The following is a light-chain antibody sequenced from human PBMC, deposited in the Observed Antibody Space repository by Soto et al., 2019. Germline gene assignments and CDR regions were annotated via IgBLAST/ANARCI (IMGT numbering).Light chain of an antibody. J-gene: IGKJ1*01. CDR2: DAS. CDR1: QSVSSY. CDR3: QQRSDPWT. V-gene: IGKV3-11*01. Sequence: EIVLTQSPATLSLSPGESATLSCRASQSVSSYLAWYQQRPGQAPRLLIYDASNRATGIPARFSGSGSGTDFTLTISSLEPEDFEVYYCQQRSDPWTFGRGTKVEIK.